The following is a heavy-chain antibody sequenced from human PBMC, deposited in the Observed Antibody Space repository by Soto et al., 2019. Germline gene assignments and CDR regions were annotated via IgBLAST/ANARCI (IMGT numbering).Heavy chain of an antibody. CDR3: AKDRANPRRYDFWSGYKLPNCFDY. D-gene: IGHD3-3*01. CDR1: GFTFSSYA. V-gene: IGHV3-23*01. J-gene: IGHJ4*02. CDR2: ISGSGGST. Sequence: PGGSLRLSCAASGFTFSSYAMSWVRQAPGKGLEWVSAISGSGGSTYYADSVKGRFTISRDNSKNTLYLQMNSLRAEDTAVYYCAKDRANPRRYDFWSGYKLPNCFDYWGQGTLVTVSS.